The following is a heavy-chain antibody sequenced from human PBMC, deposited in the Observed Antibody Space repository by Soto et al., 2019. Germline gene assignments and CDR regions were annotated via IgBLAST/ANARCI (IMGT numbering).Heavy chain of an antibody. J-gene: IGHJ4*02. CDR3: AREGLYGDPVGEFAY. D-gene: IGHD4-17*01. CDR2: IYYSGST. CDR1: GGSVSSGSYY. Sequence: PSETLSLTCTVSGGSVSSGSYYWSWIRQPPGKGLEWIGYIYYSGSTNYNPSLKSRVTISVDTSKNQFSLKLSSVTAADTAVYYCAREGLYGDPVGEFAYWGQGTLVTVSS. V-gene: IGHV4-61*01.